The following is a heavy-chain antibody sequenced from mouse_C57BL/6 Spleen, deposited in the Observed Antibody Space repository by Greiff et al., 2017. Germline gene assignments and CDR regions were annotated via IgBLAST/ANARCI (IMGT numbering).Heavy chain of an antibody. CDR1: GYTFTSYW. D-gene: IGHD2-3*01. CDR3: ARGGYYVKDFDY. J-gene: IGHJ2*01. Sequence: QVQLQQSGAELVRPGSSVKLSCKASGYTFTSYWMDWVKQRPGQGLEWIGNIYPSDSETHYNQKFKDKATLTVDKSSSTAYMQLSSLTSEDSAVYYCARGGYYVKDFDYWGQGTTLTVSS. V-gene: IGHV1-61*01. CDR2: IYPSDSET.